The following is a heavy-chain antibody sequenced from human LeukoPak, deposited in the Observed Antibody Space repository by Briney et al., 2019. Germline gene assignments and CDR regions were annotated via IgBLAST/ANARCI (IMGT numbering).Heavy chain of an antibody. Sequence: SETLSLTCTVSGGSISSSSYYWGWIRQPPGKGLEWIGSIYYSGSTYYNPSLKSRVTISVDASKNQFSLKLSSVTAADTAVYYCARQLGYYDFWSGYYTGNYFDYWGQGTLVTVSS. D-gene: IGHD3-3*01. V-gene: IGHV4-39*01. CDR1: GGSISSSSYY. CDR2: IYYSGST. J-gene: IGHJ4*02. CDR3: ARQLGYYDFWSGYYTGNYFDY.